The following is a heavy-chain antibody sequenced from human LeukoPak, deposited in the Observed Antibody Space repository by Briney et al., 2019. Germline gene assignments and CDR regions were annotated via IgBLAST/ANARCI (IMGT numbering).Heavy chain of an antibody. CDR2: IYYSGST. Sequence: PSETLSLTCTDSGGSISSGDYYWSWIRQPPGKGLEWIGYIYYSGSTYYNPSLKSRVTISVDTSKNQFPLKLSSVTAADTAVYYCARAQGGTVDYWGQGTLVTVSS. CDR3: ARAQGGTVDY. J-gene: IGHJ4*02. V-gene: IGHV4-30-4*01. D-gene: IGHD1-1*01. CDR1: GGSISSGDYY.